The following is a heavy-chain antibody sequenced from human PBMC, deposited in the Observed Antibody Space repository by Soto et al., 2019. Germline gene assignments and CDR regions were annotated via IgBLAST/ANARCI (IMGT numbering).Heavy chain of an antibody. J-gene: IGHJ4*02. D-gene: IGHD2-2*01. Sequence: QVQLVQSGAEVKKPGSSVKVSCKASGGTFSSYAISWVRQAPGQGLEWMGGIIPIFGTANYAQKFQGRVTITEDEFTSTAYMELSSLKSEDTAVYYCARSRRGGIVVVPVYFDYWGQGTLVTVSS. CDR3: ARSRRGGIVVVPVYFDY. CDR1: GGTFSSYA. CDR2: IIPIFGTA. V-gene: IGHV1-69*01.